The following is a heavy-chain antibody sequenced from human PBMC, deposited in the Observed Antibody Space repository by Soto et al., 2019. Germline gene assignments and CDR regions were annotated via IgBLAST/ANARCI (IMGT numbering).Heavy chain of an antibody. CDR3: AREVVAAGRFFGMDV. CDR2: INPSGVST. V-gene: IGHV1-46*01. D-gene: IGHD6-25*01. CDR1: GHTVSIYY. Sequence: QMQLVQSGAEMRKPGASVKVSCKESGHTVSIYYVHWVRQAPGQGLEWMGGINPSGVSTTYAPKFQGRVSITRVRSTGTISLELSSLRYDDTAVYYCAREVVAAGRFFGMDVGGQGTTVSVSS. J-gene: IGHJ6*02.